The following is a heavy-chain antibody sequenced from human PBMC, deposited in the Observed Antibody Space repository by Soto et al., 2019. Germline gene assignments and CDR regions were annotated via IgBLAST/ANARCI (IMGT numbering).Heavy chain of an antibody. Sequence: VKVSCKASGGTFSRYTITWVRQAPGQGLEWMGGITPMFGTPNYAQKFQGRVTITADESTSTAYMELSSLRSEDTAMYYCARDGTLYDSSAYYYLYWGQGTLVTVSS. CDR3: ARDGTLYDSSAYYYLY. D-gene: IGHD3-22*01. J-gene: IGHJ4*02. CDR1: GGTFSRYT. V-gene: IGHV1-69*13. CDR2: ITPMFGTP.